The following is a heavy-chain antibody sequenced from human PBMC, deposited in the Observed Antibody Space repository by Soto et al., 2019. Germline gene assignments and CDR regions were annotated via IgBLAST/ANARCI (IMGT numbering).Heavy chain of an antibody. CDR2: ISSSSSYI. CDR1: GFTFRSYS. J-gene: IGHJ4*02. CDR3: ARDPGIAAAGTWFDY. Sequence: GGSLRLSCAASGFTFRSYSMNWVRQAPGKGLEWVSSISSSSSYIYYADSVKGRFTISRDNAKNSLYLQMNSLRAEDTAVYYCARDPGIAAAGTWFDYWGQGTLVTVSS. V-gene: IGHV3-21*01. D-gene: IGHD6-13*01.